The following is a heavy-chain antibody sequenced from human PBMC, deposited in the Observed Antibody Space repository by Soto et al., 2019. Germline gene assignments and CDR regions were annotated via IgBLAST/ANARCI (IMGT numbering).Heavy chain of an antibody. D-gene: IGHD3-10*01. Sequence: ETLSLTCAVYGGSFSGYYWSWIRQPPGKGLEWIGEINHSGSTNYNPSLKSRVTISVDTSKNQFSLKLSSVTAADTAVYYCARTPRVRGVRNWLDPWGQGTLVTVSS. CDR2: INHSGST. J-gene: IGHJ5*02. CDR3: ARTPRVRGVRNWLDP. CDR1: GGSFSGYY. V-gene: IGHV4-34*01.